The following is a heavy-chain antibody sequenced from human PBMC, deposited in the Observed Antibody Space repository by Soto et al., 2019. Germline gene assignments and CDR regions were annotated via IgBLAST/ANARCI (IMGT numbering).Heavy chain of an antibody. V-gene: IGHV1-18*01. J-gene: IGHJ3*02. D-gene: IGHD6-13*01. Sequence: QVQLVQSGAEVKKPGASVKVSCRASGYTFTSYGISWVRQAPGHGPEWMGRISTYNGNTNYVQKLQGRVTMTTDTSSNTACLELRSLRYDDTAVYYCARDPGYSTTWHQAFDIWGQGTMVTVSS. CDR1: GYTFTSYG. CDR2: ISTYNGNT. CDR3: ARDPGYSTTWHQAFDI.